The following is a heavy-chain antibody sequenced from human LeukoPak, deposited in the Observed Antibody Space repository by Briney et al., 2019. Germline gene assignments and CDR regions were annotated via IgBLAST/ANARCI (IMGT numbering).Heavy chain of an antibody. CDR3: ASWFCVTNTCLHMDV. J-gene: IGHJ6*03. CDR2: IYYSVRA. V-gene: IGHV4-59*08. D-gene: IGHD3-9*01. Sequence: SETLSLTCTVSGDSISSYYWSWIRQPPGKGLEWVGYIYYSVRAAYTPPLRSRVALSVATSKNQFTLKLSSVTAADTAVYYCASWFCVTNTCLHMDVCGKGTTGTVSS. CDR1: GDSISSYY.